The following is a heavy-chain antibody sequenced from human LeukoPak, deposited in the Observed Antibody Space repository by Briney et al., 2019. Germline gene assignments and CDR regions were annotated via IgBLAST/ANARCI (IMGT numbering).Heavy chain of an antibody. V-gene: IGHV4-59*01. CDR2: INYSGST. CDR1: GGSISSYY. Sequence: PSETLSLTCTVSGGSISSYYWSWIRQPPGTGLEWIGYINYSGSTNYNPSLKSRVTISVDTSKTQFSLKLLSVTAADTAVYYCARASYSSCAYNFDPWGQGTLVTVSS. D-gene: IGHD6-19*01. CDR3: ARASYSSCAYNFDP. J-gene: IGHJ5*02.